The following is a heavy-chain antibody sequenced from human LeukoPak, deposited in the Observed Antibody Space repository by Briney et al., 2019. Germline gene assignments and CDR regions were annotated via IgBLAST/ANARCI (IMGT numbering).Heavy chain of an antibody. CDR1: GFAFSSSW. CDR2: IKQDGSET. J-gene: IGHJ6*03. D-gene: IGHD2-2*01. CDR3: ARRAPGYCITTSCPDTYYYYYHMDV. Sequence: GGSLRLSCAASGFAFSSSWMSWVRQAPGKGLEWVANIKQDGSETYYVDSLKGRFTVSRDNAKNSVYLQMNNLRAEDTAVYYCARRAPGYCITTSCPDTYYYYYHMDVWGKGTTVTVSS. V-gene: IGHV3-7*01.